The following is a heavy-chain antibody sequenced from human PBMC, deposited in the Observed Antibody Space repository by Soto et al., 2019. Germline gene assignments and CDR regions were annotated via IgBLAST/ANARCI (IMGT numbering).Heavy chain of an antibody. Sequence: ASVKVSCKASGDTYTSYYIHWVRQAPGQGLGWMGTFNPSGGGTFYAQKFQGRVTMTGDTSTSTVYMELSSLRSEDTAVYYCARDLGEMYAIWGQGALVTVSS. CDR3: ARDLGEMYAI. CDR1: GDTYTSYY. CDR2: FNPSGGGT. V-gene: IGHV1-46*01. D-gene: IGHD2-8*01. J-gene: IGHJ4*02.